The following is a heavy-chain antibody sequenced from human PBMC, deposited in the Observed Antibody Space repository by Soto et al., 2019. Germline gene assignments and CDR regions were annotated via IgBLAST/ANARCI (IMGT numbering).Heavy chain of an antibody. V-gene: IGHV5-51*01. Sequence: PGESLKISCQGSGYIFTKHWIAWVRQKPGKGLEWIGIIDPVDSDDRYSPSFEVQVTISVDKSNNTAFLRWDKLKTSDTATYFCARRALDPSGHYAPYNWFGSCGQGTQVTVSS. J-gene: IGHJ5*01. CDR2: IDPVDSDD. D-gene: IGHD3-22*01. CDR1: GYIFTKHW. CDR3: ARRALDPSGHYAPYNWFGS.